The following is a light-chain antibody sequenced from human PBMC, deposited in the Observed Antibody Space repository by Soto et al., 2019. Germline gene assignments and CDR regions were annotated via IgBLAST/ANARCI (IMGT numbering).Light chain of an antibody. V-gene: IGKV1-39*01. CDR1: QSISTY. CDR3: QQSYTTPYT. CDR2: AAS. J-gene: IGKJ2*01. Sequence: DIQMTQSPSSLPASVGDRVTLTCRASQSISTYLNWYQQKPGKAPKLVIYAASSLQSGVPSRLSGSGSGTDFTLTISSPQPEDFATYYCQQSYTTPYTFGQGTKLEIK.